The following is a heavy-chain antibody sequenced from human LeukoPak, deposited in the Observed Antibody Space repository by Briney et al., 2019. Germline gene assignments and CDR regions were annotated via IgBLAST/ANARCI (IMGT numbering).Heavy chain of an antibody. V-gene: IGHV1-46*01. CDR1: GYTFTSYY. J-gene: IGHJ4*02. CDR2: INPSGGST. D-gene: IGHD6-6*01. Sequence: ASVKVSCKASGYTFTSYYMHWVRQAPGQGLEGLGIINPSGGSTSYAQKFQGRVTMTRDTSMSTVYMELSSLRSEDTAVYYCARDKQQLVVLDYWGQGTLVTVSS. CDR3: ARDKQQLVVLDY.